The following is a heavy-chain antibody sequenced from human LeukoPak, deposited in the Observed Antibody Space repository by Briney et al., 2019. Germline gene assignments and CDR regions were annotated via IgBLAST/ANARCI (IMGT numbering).Heavy chain of an antibody. J-gene: IGHJ6*02. Sequence: SETLSLTCTVSGGSISSGSYYWSCIRQPAGKGLEWIGRIYTIGSTNYNPSLKSRVTISVDTSKNQFSLKLSSVTAADTAVYYCARGESGSSQYYYYYYYGMDVWGQGTTVTVSS. D-gene: IGHD1-26*01. CDR2: IYTIGST. CDR1: GGSISSGSYY. CDR3: ARGESGSSQYYYYYYYGMDV. V-gene: IGHV4-61*02.